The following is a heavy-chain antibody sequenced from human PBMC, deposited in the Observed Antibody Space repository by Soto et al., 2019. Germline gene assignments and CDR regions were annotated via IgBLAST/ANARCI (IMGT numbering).Heavy chain of an antibody. CDR1: GFTFSSYE. J-gene: IGHJ6*02. V-gene: IGHV3-48*03. CDR3: ARDRGRYFDWLSRDYYYYGMDV. Sequence: QTGGSLRLSCAASGFTFSSYEMNWVRQAPGKWLEWVSYISSSGSTIYYADSVKGRFTISRDNAKNSLYLQMNSLRAEDTAVYYCARDRGRYFDWLSRDYYYYGMDVWGQGXTVTVYS. D-gene: IGHD3-9*01. CDR2: ISSSGSTI.